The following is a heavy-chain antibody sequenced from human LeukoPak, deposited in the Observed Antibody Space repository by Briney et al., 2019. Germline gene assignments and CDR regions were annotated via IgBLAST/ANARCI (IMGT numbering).Heavy chain of an antibody. CDR1: GFTFSSYA. D-gene: IGHD6-13*01. J-gene: IGHJ4*02. CDR2: IRVSGSST. V-gene: IGHV3-23*01. Sequence: GGSLRLSCAASGFTFSSYAMSWVRQAPGKGLEWVSAIRVSGSSTYYADSVKGRFTISRDNSKNTLYLQMNSLRAEDTAVYYCASHSSSWYGFDYWGQGTLVTVSS. CDR3: ASHSSSWYGFDY.